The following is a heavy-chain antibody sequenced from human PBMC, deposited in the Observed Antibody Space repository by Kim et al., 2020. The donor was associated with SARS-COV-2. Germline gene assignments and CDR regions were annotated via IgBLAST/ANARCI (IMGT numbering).Heavy chain of an antibody. CDR1: GGSISSYY. CDR2: IYYSGST. D-gene: IGHD6-25*01. Sequence: SETLSLTCTVSGGSISSYYWSWIRQPPGKGLEWIGYIYYSGSTNYNPSLKSRVTISVDTSKNQFSLKLSSVTAADTAVYYCAREPPATRGKRYFDLWGRGTLVTVSS. CDR3: AREPPATRGKRYFDL. V-gene: IGHV4-59*01. J-gene: IGHJ2*01.